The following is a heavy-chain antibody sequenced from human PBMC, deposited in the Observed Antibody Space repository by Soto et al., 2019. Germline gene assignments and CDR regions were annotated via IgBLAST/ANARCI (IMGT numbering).Heavy chain of an antibody. J-gene: IGHJ4*02. D-gene: IGHD6-13*01. CDR2: ISSSSSYT. CDR1: GFTFSDYY. Sequence: GGSLRLSCAASGFTFSDYYMSWIRQAPGKGLEWVSYISSSSSYTNYADSVKGRFTISRDNAKNSLYLQMNSLRAEDTAVYYCARALKPLGYSSSWYPNVYWGQGTLVTVSS. CDR3: ARALKPLGYSSSWYPNVY. V-gene: IGHV3-11*05.